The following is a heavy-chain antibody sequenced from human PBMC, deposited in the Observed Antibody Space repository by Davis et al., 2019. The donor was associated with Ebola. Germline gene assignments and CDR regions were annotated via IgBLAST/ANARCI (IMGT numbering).Heavy chain of an antibody. CDR3: ARGGYCSGGSCYFMDV. CDR2: MNPNSDNT. V-gene: IGHV1-8*01. D-gene: IGHD2-15*01. CDR1: GYTFTSYD. Sequence: ASVKVSCKASGYTFTSYDINWVRQATGQGLEWMGWMNPNSDNTGYAQKFQGRVTMTRNTSISTAYMELSSLRSEDTAVYYCARGGYCSGGSCYFMDVWGQGTTVTVSS. J-gene: IGHJ6*02.